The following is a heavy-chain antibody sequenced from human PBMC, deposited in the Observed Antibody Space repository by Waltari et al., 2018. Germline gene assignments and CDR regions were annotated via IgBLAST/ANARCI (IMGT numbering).Heavy chain of an antibody. CDR3: ARHGEWDYYGSGSYGNFDY. J-gene: IGHJ4*02. CDR1: GGSISSSRYY. V-gene: IGHV4-39*01. CDR2: MYYSGST. Sequence: QLQLQESGPGLVKPSETLSLTCTVSGGSISSSRYYWGWIRQHPRKGLGWIGSMYYSGSTYYNPSLKSRVTISVDTSKNQFSLKLSSVTAADTAVYYCARHGEWDYYGSGSYGNFDYWGQGTLVTVSS. D-gene: IGHD3-10*01.